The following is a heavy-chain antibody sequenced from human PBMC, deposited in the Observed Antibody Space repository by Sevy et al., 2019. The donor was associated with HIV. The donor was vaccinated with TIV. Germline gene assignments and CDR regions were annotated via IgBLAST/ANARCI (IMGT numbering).Heavy chain of an antibody. J-gene: IGHJ3*01. Sequence: GGSLRLSCAASGFTFSSYPMHWVRQAPGKGLEWVSFISFDGTDKYYADSVKGRFTITRDNSKNTLFLQMNSLRADDTAFYYCVRETTMLPRGAFDFWDQGTMVTVSS. CDR3: VRETTMLPRGAFDF. CDR2: ISFDGTDK. D-gene: IGHD3-10*01. V-gene: IGHV3-30-3*01. CDR1: GFTFSSYP.